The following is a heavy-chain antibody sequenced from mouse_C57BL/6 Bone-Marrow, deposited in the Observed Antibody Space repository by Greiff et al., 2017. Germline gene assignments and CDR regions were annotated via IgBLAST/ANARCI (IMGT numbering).Heavy chain of an antibody. CDR3: AREERIYFYVRDDAMDY. CDR1: GYTFTDYY. J-gene: IGHJ4*01. Sequence: VQLQQSGPELVKPGASVKISCKASGYTFTDYYMNWVQQSHGKSLEWIGDINPNNGGTSYNQQFKGKATLTVDKSSSTAYMELRSLTSEDSAVYYCAREERIYFYVRDDAMDYWGQGTSVTVSS. CDR2: INPNNGGT. V-gene: IGHV1-26*01. D-gene: IGHD1-1*01.